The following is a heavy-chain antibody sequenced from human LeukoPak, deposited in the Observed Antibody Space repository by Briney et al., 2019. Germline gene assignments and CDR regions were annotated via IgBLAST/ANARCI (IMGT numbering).Heavy chain of an antibody. CDR3: ARDAPGDRGFDY. V-gene: IGHV3-74*01. CDR1: GFTFSNFW. Sequence: QPGGSLRLSCAASGFTFSNFWMHWVRQAPGKGLVWVSHINRDGGSTSYADSVKGRFTISRDNAKNTLYLQMNSLRVEDTAVYYCARDAPGDRGFDYWGQETLVTVSS. CDR2: INRDGGST. J-gene: IGHJ4*02. D-gene: IGHD7-27*01.